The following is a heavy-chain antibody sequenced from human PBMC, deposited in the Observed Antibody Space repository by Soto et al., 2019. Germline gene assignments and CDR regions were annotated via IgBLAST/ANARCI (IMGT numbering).Heavy chain of an antibody. CDR3: ARGWFGPDV. Sequence: EVQLVESGGGLVQPGGSLRLSGAASGFTLSGRSMHWVRQPPGEGLVWVSGIDNAGSDSTYADSVTGRFTISRHTAKNLLHLPMNSLRVEDRAMYYCARGWFGPDVWGKGTTVTVSS. CDR2: IDNAGSDS. D-gene: IGHD3-10*01. CDR1: GFTLSGRS. V-gene: IGHV3-74*01. J-gene: IGHJ6*04.